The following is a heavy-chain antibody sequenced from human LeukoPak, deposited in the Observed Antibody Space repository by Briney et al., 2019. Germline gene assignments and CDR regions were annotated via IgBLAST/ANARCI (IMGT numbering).Heavy chain of an antibody. CDR1: GFTVSSNY. CDR2: IYTAGNT. CDR3: ARDDIAVAGKDY. D-gene: IGHD6-19*01. J-gene: IGHJ4*02. Sequence: GGSLRLSCAASGFTVSSNYMRWVRQAPGKGLEWVSVIYTAGNTYYADSVKGRFTISRHNSKNTLFLQMNSLRPEDTAVYYCARDDIAVAGKDYWGPGTLVTVSS. V-gene: IGHV3-53*04.